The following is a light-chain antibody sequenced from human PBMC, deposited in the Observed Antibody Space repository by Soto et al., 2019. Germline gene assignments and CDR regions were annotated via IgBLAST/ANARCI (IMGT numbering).Light chain of an antibody. CDR1: SSNIGAHYD. J-gene: IGLJ1*01. V-gene: IGLV1-40*01. CDR3: QSYDNSLSVYA. Sequence: QSVLTQPPSVSGAPGQRVTISCTGSSSNIGAHYDVHWYQQLPGTAPKLLIYGNSNRPSGVPDRFSGSKSGTSASLAITGLQAEDEADYYCQSYDNSLSVYAFGTGTKVTV. CDR2: GNS.